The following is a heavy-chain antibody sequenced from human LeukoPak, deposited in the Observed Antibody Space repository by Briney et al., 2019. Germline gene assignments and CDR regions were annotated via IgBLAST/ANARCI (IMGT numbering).Heavy chain of an antibody. Sequence: SETLSLTCNVSGGSINSYYWTWNRQPPGKGLEWIGYLSSSGSADYNPSLKSRVTISLDTSKRQFSLNLRSVTAADTAIYYCARYITCGWSLTYFDYWGQGTRVTVSS. J-gene: IGHJ4*02. D-gene: IGHD6-19*01. CDR3: ARYITCGWSLTYFDY. CDR2: LSSSGSA. CDR1: GGSINSYY. V-gene: IGHV4-59*01.